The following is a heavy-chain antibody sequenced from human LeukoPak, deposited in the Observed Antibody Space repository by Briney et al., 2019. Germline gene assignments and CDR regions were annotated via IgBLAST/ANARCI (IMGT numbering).Heavy chain of an antibody. CDR1: GGSITTNNYY. V-gene: IGHV4-39*01. Sequence: SETLSLTCTVSGGSITTNNYYWGWIRQPPGKGLEWIGMISYSGSTYYNPSLKSRVTISRETSKNQFSLRLTSVTAADTAVYYCARGGDCPDYWAQGTLVTVSS. J-gene: IGHJ4*02. CDR3: ARGGDCPDY. D-gene: IGHD2-21*02. CDR2: ISYSGST.